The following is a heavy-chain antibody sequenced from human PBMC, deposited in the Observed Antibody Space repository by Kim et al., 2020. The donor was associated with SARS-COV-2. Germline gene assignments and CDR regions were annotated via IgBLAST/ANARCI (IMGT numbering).Heavy chain of an antibody. CDR3: ARARGRFGELLTSHLLYYYYGMDV. V-gene: IGHV1-69*13. CDR1: GGTFSSYA. D-gene: IGHD3-10*01. Sequence: SVKVSCKASGGTFSSYAISWVRQAPGQGLEWMGGIIPIFGTANYAQKFQGRVTITADESTSTAYMELSSLRSEDTAVYYCARARGRFGELLTSHLLYYYYGMDVWGQGTTVTVYS. J-gene: IGHJ6*02. CDR2: IIPIFGTA.